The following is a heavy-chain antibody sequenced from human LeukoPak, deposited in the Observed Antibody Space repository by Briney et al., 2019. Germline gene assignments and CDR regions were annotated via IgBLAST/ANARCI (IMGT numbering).Heavy chain of an antibody. D-gene: IGHD6-19*01. CDR2: IIPIFGTA. Sequence: ASVKVSCKASGGTFSSYAISWVRRAPGQGLEWTGGIIPIFGTANYAQKFQGRVTITADKSTSTAYMELSRLRSEDTAVYYCARETLWSSGWYWFDPWGQGTLVTVSS. J-gene: IGHJ5*02. CDR3: ARETLWSSGWYWFDP. CDR1: GGTFSSYA. V-gene: IGHV1-69*06.